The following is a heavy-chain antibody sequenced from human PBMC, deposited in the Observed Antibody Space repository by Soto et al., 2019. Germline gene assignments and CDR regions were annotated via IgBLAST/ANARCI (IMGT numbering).Heavy chain of an antibody. CDR3: ARSPTSAYYYPGAFEI. V-gene: IGHV4-59*01. CDR1: GGSISSYY. J-gene: IGHJ3*02. D-gene: IGHD3-22*01. CDR2: IYYSGST. Sequence: QVQLQESGPGLVKPSETLSLTCTVSGGSISSYYWSWIRQPPGKGLEWIAYIYYSGSTNYNPSLKSRVTISVDTSKNQFSLKLSSVTAADTAVYYCARSPTSAYYYPGAFEIWGQGTMVTVSS.